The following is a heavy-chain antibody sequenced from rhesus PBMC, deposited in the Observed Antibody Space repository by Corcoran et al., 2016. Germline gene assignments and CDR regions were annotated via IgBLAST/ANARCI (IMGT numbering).Heavy chain of an antibody. CDR1: GYTFTIYH. J-gene: IGHJ4*01. D-gene: IGHD4-23*01. CDR3: ARSSGSNLFDY. V-gene: IGHV1-200*01. CDR2: INPSNGNT. Sequence: QVQLVQSGAEVKKPGTSVKLSCKASGYTFTIYHINWGSKAPGQVLEWVGWINPSNGNTGYAQRFQGRVTMTRDTSTSTAYMELNSLRSEDTAVYDCARSSGSNLFDYWGQGVLVTVSS.